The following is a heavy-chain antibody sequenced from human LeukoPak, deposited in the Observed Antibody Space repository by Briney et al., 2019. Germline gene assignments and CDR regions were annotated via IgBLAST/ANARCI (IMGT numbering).Heavy chain of an antibody. J-gene: IGHJ4*02. V-gene: IGHV4-34*01. CDR1: GGSFSGYY. CDR3: ARGHGSY. CDR2: INHSGST. Sequence: SETLPLTCAVYGGSFSGYYWSWIRQPPGKGLEWIGEINHSGSTNYNPSLKSRVTISVDTSKNQFSLKLSSVTAADTAVYYCARGHGSYWGQGTLVTVSS.